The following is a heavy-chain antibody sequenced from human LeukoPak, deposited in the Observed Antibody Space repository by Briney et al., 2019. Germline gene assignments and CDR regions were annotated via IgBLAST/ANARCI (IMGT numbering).Heavy chain of an antibody. CDR2: IYSGGST. CDR3: AREEDRSFDY. Sequence: GGSLRLSCAASGFTFSGYGMSWVRQAPGKGLEWVSVIYSGGSTYYADSVKGRFTISRDNSKNTLYLQMNSLRAEDTAVYYCAREEDRSFDYWGQGTLVTVSS. V-gene: IGHV3-66*01. CDR1: GFTFSGYG. D-gene: IGHD1-14*01. J-gene: IGHJ4*02.